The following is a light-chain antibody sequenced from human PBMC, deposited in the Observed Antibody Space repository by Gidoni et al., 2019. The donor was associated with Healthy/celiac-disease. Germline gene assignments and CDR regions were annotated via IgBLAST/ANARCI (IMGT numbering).Light chain of an antibody. CDR1: SSAVGGYNY. CDR3: SAYTSSSPLV. CDR2: DVS. V-gene: IGLV2-14*01. Sequence: QSALTQPASVSGSPAPSLTIPCTGTSSAVGGYNYVSWYQQHPGKAPKLMIYDVSNRPSGVSNRFSGSKSGNTASLTISGLQAEDEADYYCSAYTSSSPLVFGGGTKLTVL. J-gene: IGLJ2*01.